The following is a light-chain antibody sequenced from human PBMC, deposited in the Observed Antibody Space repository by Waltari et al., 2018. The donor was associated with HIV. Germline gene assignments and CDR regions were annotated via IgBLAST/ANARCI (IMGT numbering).Light chain of an antibody. CDR2: DAS. Sequence: ELLMTQPPATLSVSPGDRATLACRASQRIRSNLAWYQEKPGQAPRLLLYDASTRATGIPARFSGSGSGTEFTLTITSLQSEDFAVYYWQQYNNWPPITFGQGTRLEIK. V-gene: IGKV3-15*01. CDR1: QRIRSN. CDR3: QQYNNWPPIT. J-gene: IGKJ5*01.